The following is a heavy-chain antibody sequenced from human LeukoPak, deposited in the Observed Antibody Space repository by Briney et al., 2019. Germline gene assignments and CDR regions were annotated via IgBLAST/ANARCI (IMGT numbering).Heavy chain of an antibody. J-gene: IGHJ4*02. CDR3: ARYMTTVTTLDY. V-gene: IGHV3-33*01. CDR2: IWYDGSNK. CDR1: GFTFSNYC. Sequence: GRSLRLSHAASGFTFSNYCMHWVRQAPAKGLEWVALIWYDGSNKKYADYVKGRFTISRDNSKNTLYLQMNSLRAEDTSVYYCARYMTTVTTLDYWGQGTLVTVSS. D-gene: IGHD4-17*01.